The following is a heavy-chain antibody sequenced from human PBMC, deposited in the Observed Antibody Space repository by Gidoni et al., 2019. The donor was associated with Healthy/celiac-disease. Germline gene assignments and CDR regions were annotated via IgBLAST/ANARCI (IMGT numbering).Heavy chain of an antibody. V-gene: IGHV3-11*01. CDR1: GFTFSDYY. D-gene: IGHD2-21*02. Sequence: QVQLVESGGGLVKPGGSLRLSCAASGFTFSDYYMSWIRQAPGKGLELVSYISSSGSTIYYADSVKGRFTISRDNAKTSLYLQMNSLRAEDTAVYYCARVPYCGGDCYSGYYFDYWGQGTLVTVSS. J-gene: IGHJ4*02. CDR3: ARVPYCGGDCYSGYYFDY. CDR2: ISSSGSTI.